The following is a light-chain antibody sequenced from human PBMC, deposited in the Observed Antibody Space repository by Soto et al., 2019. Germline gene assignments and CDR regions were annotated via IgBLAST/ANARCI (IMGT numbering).Light chain of an antibody. CDR3: CSYAGRTLYV. Sequence: QPGLTQPPSASRSPGQSVTISCTGTSSDVGGYDYVSWYQQRPGKAPKLLIHEVTKRPSGVPDRFSGSKSGNTASLTVSGLQAEDEPEYYCCSYAGRTLYVFGTGTKVTAL. CDR1: SSDVGGYDY. J-gene: IGLJ1*01. CDR2: EVT. V-gene: IGLV2-8*01.